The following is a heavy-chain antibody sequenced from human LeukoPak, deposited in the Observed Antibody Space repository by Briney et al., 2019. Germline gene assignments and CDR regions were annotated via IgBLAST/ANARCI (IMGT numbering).Heavy chain of an antibody. CDR3: AKDGVRRQWLPTGWFDP. Sequence: PGGSLRLSCAASGFTFSSYAMSWVRQAPGKGLEWVSAISGSGGSTYYADSVKGRFTISRDNSKNTLYLQMNSLRAEDTAVYYCAKDGVRRQWLPTGWFDPWGQGTLVTVSS. CDR1: GFTFSSYA. J-gene: IGHJ5*02. D-gene: IGHD5-12*01. V-gene: IGHV3-23*01. CDR2: ISGSGGST.